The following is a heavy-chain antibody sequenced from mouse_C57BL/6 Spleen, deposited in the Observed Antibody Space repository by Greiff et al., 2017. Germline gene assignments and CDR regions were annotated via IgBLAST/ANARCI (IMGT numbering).Heavy chain of an antibody. J-gene: IGHJ4*01. CDR1: GYTFTSYW. V-gene: IGHV1-64*01. D-gene: IGHD5-1*01. CDR2: IHPNSGST. Sequence: VQLQQPGAELVKPGASVKLSCKASGYTFTSYWLHWVKQRPGQGLEWIGMIHPNSGSTNYNEKFKSKATLTVDKSSSTAYMQLSSLTSEDSAVYYCARCEYDYAMDYWGQGTSVTVSS. CDR3: ARCEYDYAMDY.